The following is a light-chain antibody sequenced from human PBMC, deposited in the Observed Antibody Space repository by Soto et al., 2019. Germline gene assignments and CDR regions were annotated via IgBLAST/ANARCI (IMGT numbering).Light chain of an antibody. CDR2: EAS. Sequence: DIQMTQSPSSLSASVGDRVTITCQASQDITNDLNWYQQKPGKAPKVLIHEASNLETGVPSRFSGSGSGTDFTFTISSPQPEDIATYFCQQYDNVPLTFGGGTKVEIK. J-gene: IGKJ4*01. CDR3: QQYDNVPLT. CDR1: QDITND. V-gene: IGKV1-33*01.